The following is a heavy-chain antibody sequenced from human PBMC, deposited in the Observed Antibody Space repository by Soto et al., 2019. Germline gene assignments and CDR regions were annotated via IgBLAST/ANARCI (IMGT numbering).Heavy chain of an antibody. CDR2: ISSSGISI. Sequence: GSLRLSCAASGFSFSSYEMNWVRQAPGKGLEWVSYISSSGISISYADSVKGRFTISRDNAKNSLYLQMNSLRAEDTAVYYCVTGYYYNYVMDVWGQGTTVTVSS. V-gene: IGHV3-48*03. D-gene: IGHD2-8*02. CDR1: GFSFSSYE. CDR3: VTGYYYNYVMDV. J-gene: IGHJ6*02.